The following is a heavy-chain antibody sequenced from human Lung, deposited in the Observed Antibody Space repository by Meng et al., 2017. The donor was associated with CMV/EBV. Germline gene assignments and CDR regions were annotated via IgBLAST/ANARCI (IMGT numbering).Heavy chain of an antibody. V-gene: IGHV4-59*01. J-gene: IGHJ4*02. D-gene: IGHD3-10*01. CDR1: GGFISNYY. Sequence: SXTXSLXXTVSGGFISNYYWSWIRQPPGKRLEWIGYIYDSGTNYNPSLKSRVTISIDTSKNQLSLNLISVTAADTAVYYCAREDVGWVYGSGLGYWGQGTLVTVSS. CDR3: AREDVGWVYGSGLGY. CDR2: IYDSGT.